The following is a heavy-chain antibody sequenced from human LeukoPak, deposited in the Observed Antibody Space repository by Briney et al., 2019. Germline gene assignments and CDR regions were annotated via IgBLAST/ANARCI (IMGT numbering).Heavy chain of an antibody. D-gene: IGHD3-22*01. V-gene: IGHV3-7*01. CDR3: ARVDPDSYGYYDY. Sequence: GGSLRLSCVASGFTLSSYWMGWVRQAPGKGLEWVANIKKDGSAKQYVDSVKGRFTISRDNAKNSLFLQMDSLRAEDTALYYCARVDPDSYGYYDYWGQGTLVTVPS. J-gene: IGHJ4*02. CDR2: IKKDGSAK. CDR1: GFTLSSYW.